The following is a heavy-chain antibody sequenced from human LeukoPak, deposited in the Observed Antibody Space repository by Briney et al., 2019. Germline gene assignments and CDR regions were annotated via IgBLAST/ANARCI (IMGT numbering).Heavy chain of an antibody. D-gene: IGHD1-26*01. CDR2: INHNGGT. V-gene: IGHV4-34*01. Sequence: SETLSLTCAVYGGSFSGYYWSWIRQPPGKGLEWIGEINHNGGTNYNPSLKSRVTISVDTSKNQFSLKLSSVTAADTAVYYCARGRGIVGYWGQGTLVTVSS. CDR3: ARGRGIVGY. J-gene: IGHJ4*02. CDR1: GGSFSGYY.